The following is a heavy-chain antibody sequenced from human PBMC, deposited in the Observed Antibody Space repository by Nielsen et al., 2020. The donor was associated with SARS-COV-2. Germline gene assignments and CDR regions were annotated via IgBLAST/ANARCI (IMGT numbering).Heavy chain of an antibody. J-gene: IGHJ5*02. CDR1: GGTFSSYA. CDR3: ARVVAVAGYWFDP. CDR2: TNAGNGNT. D-gene: IGHD6-19*01. Sequence: ASVKVSCKASGGTFSSYAISWVRQAPGQRLEWMGWTNAGNGNTKYSQKFQGRVTITRDTSASTAYMELSSLRSEDTAVYYCARVVAVAGYWFDPWGQGTLVTVSS. V-gene: IGHV1-3*01.